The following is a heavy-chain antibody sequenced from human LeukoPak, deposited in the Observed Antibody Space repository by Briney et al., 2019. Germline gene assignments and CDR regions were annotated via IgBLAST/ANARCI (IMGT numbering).Heavy chain of an antibody. J-gene: IGHJ4*02. V-gene: IGHV1-46*01. CDR1: GYILTDYY. CDR3: ARGGTVRNTIDY. Sequence: ASVKVSCKASGYILTDYYIHWVRQAPGQGLEWMGIINPSGGRTSYAQKFQGRVTMTRDTSTSTVYMELSSLRSEDTAMYYCARGGTVRNTIDYWGQGTLVTVSS. D-gene: IGHD1-14*01. CDR2: INPSGGRT.